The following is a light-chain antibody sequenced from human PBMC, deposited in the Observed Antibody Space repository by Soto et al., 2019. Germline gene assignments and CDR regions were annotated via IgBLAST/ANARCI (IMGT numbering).Light chain of an antibody. J-gene: IGKJ4*01. CDR2: AAS. CDR3: QQYYSYPRT. CDR1: QGISSY. Sequence: AIRMTQSPSSFSASTGDRVTITCRASQGISSYLAWYQQKPGKAPKLLIYAASTWQSGVPSRFSGSGSGTDFTLTTSCLQSEDFATYYCQQYYSYPRTFGGETKVEIK. V-gene: IGKV1-8*01.